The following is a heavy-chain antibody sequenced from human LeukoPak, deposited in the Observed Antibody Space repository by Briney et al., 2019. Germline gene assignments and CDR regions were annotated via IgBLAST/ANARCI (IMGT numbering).Heavy chain of an antibody. CDR2: INPNSGGT. CDR1: GYTFTGYY. CDR3: ARGIDQWESYNWFDP. V-gene: IGHV1-2*02. Sequence: ASVKVSCKASGYTFTGYYMHWVRQAPGQGLEWMGWINPNSGGTNYAQKFQGRVTMTRDTSISTAYMELSRLRFDDTAVYYCARGIDQWESYNWFDPWGQGTLVTVSS. J-gene: IGHJ5*02. D-gene: IGHD1-26*01.